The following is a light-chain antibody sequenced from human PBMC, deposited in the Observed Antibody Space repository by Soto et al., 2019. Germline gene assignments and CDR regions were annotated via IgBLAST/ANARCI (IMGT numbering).Light chain of an antibody. J-gene: IGLJ1*01. Sequence: QSALTQPASVSGSPGQSITISCTGTSSDVGGYNFVSWYQQHPGKVPKLMIFDVNRRPSGVSDRFSGSKSGNTASLTISGLQAGDEGDYYCCSYTSSSTHVFGSGTKLTVL. CDR2: DVN. V-gene: IGLV2-14*03. CDR1: SSDVGGYNF. CDR3: CSYTSSSTHV.